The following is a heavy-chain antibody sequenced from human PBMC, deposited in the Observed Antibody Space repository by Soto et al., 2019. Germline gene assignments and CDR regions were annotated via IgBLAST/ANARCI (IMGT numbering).Heavy chain of an antibody. CDR2: IYHSGST. J-gene: IGHJ6*02. CDR3: ARDHVWGSGSRTYYYGMDV. Sequence: SETLSLTCAVSGGSISSGGYSWSWIRQPPGKGLEWIGYIYHSGSTYYNPSLKSRVTISVDRSKNQFSLKLSSVTAADTAVYYCARDHVWGSGSRTYYYGMDVWGQGTTVTVSS. CDR1: GGSISSGGYS. V-gene: IGHV4-30-2*01. D-gene: IGHD3-16*01.